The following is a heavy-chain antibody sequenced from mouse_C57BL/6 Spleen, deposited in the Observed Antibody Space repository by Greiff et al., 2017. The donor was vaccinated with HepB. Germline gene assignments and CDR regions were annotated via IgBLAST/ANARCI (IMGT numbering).Heavy chain of an antibody. Sequence: VKLMESGPGLVQPSQSLSITCTVSGFSLTSYGVHWVRQSPGKGLGWLGVIWRGGSTDYNAAFMSRLSITKDNSKSQVFFKMNSLQADDTAIYYCAKIGNYYTNRGAMDYWGQGTSVTVSS. CDR2: IWRGGST. V-gene: IGHV2-5*01. D-gene: IGHD2-12*01. CDR1: GFSLTSYG. J-gene: IGHJ4*01. CDR3: AKIGNYYTNRGAMDY.